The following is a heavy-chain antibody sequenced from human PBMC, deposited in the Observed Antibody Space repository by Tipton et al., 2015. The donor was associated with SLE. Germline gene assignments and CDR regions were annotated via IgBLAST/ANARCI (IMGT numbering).Heavy chain of an antibody. CDR3: AKDLAIAGFGMDV. J-gene: IGHJ6*02. D-gene: IGHD2-2*03. CDR2: ISYDGSNK. V-gene: IGHV3-30*04. CDR1: GFTFSSYA. Sequence: QLVQSGGGVVQPGRSLRLSCAASGFTFSSYAMHWVRQAPGKGLEWVAVISYDGSNKYYADSVKGRFTISRDNAQKTVYLQMNSLRAEDTALYYCAKDLAIAGFGMDVWGQGTTVTVSS.